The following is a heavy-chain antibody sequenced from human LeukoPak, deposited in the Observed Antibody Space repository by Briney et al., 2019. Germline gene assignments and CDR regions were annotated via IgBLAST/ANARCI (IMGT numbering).Heavy chain of an antibody. CDR2: IYTSGST. CDR1: GGSISSGSYY. J-gene: IGHJ6*02. Sequence: SETLSLTCTVSGGSISSGSYYWSWIRQPAGKGLEWIGRIYTSGSTNYNPSLKSRVTIPVDTSKNQFSLKLSSVTAADTAVYYCARDSIPEPGIAAAGDYYYYYGMDVWGQGTTVTVSS. CDR3: ARDSIPEPGIAAAGDYYYYYGMDV. V-gene: IGHV4-61*02. D-gene: IGHD6-13*01.